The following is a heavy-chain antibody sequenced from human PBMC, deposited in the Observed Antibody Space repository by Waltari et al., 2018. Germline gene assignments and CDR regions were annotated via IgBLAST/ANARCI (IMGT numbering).Heavy chain of an antibody. CDR3: AKVPGMGDYGDYDADY. V-gene: IGHV3-23*04. Sequence: EVQLVESGGGLVQPGGSLRLSCAASGFTFSSYAMSWVRQAPGKGLEWVSAISGRGGSTYYADSVKGRFTISRDNSKNTLYLQMNSLRAEDTAVYYCAKVPGMGDYGDYDADYWGQGTLVTVSS. CDR1: GFTFSSYA. J-gene: IGHJ4*02. D-gene: IGHD4-17*01. CDR2: ISGRGGST.